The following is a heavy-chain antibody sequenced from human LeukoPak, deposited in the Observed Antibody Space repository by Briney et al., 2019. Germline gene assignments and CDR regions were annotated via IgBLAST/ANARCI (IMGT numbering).Heavy chain of an antibody. CDR2: IYYSGST. CDR1: GGSISSSSYY. Sequence: PSETLSLTCTVSGGSISSSSYYWGWIRQPPGKGLEWIGSIYYSGSTYYNPSLKSRVTISVDTSKNQFSLKLSSVTAADTAVYYCAREAVWELPSGFDYWGQGTLVTVSS. D-gene: IGHD1-26*01. J-gene: IGHJ4*02. CDR3: AREAVWELPSGFDY. V-gene: IGHV4-39*07.